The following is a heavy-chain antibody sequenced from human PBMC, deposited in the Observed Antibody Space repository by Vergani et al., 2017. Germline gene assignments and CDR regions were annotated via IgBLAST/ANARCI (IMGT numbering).Heavy chain of an antibody. CDR1: GFTVSSNY. D-gene: IGHD3-3*01. V-gene: IGHV3-66*02. CDR3: ASGGYYSGSYFDY. Sequence: EMQLVESGGGLVQPGGSLRLSCAASGFTVSSNYMSWVRQAPGKGLEWVSVIYSGGSTYYADSVKGRFTISRDNSKNTLYLQMYSLRAEDTAVYYCASGGYYSGSYFDYWGQGTLVTVSS. CDR2: IYSGGST. J-gene: IGHJ4*02.